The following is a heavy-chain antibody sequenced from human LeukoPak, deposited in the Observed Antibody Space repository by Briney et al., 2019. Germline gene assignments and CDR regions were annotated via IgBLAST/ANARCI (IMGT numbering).Heavy chain of an antibody. J-gene: IGHJ4*02. CDR1: GFTFSSYW. D-gene: IGHD6-13*01. CDR3: ARRKSSWGDYFDY. CDR2: INSDGSST. V-gene: IGHV3-74*01. Sequence: PGGSLRLSCAASGFTFSSYWMHWVRQAPGKGLVWVSRINSDGSSTSYADSVKGRFTISRDNAKNTLYLQMNSLRAEDTAVYYCARRKSSWGDYFDYWGQGTLVTVSS.